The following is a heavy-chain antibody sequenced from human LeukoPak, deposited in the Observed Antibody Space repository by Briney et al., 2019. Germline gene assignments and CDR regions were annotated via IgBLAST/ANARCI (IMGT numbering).Heavy chain of an antibody. V-gene: IGHV3-33*08. Sequence: GGSLRLSCAASGFTFSSYDMHWVRQAPGKGLEWVGIIWYDGSNKYYADSVKGRFTISRDNSQNTLYLQMNSLRVEDTAVYYCARDRTRMIVKALDHWGQGSLVTVSS. CDR2: IWYDGSNK. D-gene: IGHD3-22*01. J-gene: IGHJ4*02. CDR1: GFTFSSYD. CDR3: ARDRTRMIVKALDH.